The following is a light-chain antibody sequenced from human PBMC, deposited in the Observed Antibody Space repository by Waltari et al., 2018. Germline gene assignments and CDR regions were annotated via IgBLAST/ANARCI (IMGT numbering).Light chain of an antibody. CDR1: SGSVSATNF. CDR2: YID. Sequence: QTVVTQEPSFSVSPGGTVTLTCGLNSGSVSATNFPSWYQQTPGQPPRALMYYIDGRTSGVPNRFSGSIIGDKAALTITGAQADDESDYYCALYVHSGLWIFGGGTRLTVL. J-gene: IGLJ2*01. CDR3: ALYVHSGLWI. V-gene: IGLV8-61*01.